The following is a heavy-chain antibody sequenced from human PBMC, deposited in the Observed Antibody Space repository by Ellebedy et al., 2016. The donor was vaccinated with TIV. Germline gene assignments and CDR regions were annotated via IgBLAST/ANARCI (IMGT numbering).Heavy chain of an antibody. D-gene: IGHD4-11*01. Sequence: GESLKISXAAPGFTFSNYGMHWVRQAPGKGLEWLPVIWYDGSNKYYADSVKGRFTISRDNSKNTLYVQMNSLRAEDTAVYYCVRDRGYSTPFDYWGQGTLVTVSS. CDR3: VRDRGYSTPFDY. V-gene: IGHV3-33*01. CDR1: GFTFSNYG. J-gene: IGHJ4*02. CDR2: IWYDGSNK.